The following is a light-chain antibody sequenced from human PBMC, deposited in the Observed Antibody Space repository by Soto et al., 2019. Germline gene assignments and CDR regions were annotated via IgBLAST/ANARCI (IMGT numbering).Light chain of an antibody. J-gene: IGKJ4*01. V-gene: IGKV3-20*01. CDR1: QSVRSSY. CDR2: GAS. Sequence: EVVLTQSPGTLSLPPGERATLSCRASQSVRSSYLAWYQQKPGQAPRLLIYGASSRATGIPDRFSGSGSETDFPLTISRLEPEDSAVYYCQQYGGSPPKLTFGGGTKVEIK. CDR3: QQYGGSPPKLT.